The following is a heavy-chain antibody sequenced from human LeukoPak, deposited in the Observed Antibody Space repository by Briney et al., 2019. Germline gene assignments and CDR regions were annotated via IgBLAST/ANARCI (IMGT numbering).Heavy chain of an antibody. J-gene: IGHJ5*02. D-gene: IGHD1-26*01. CDR3: ARAPSGSYVSWFDP. CDR2: IYYSGST. CDR1: GGSISSGDYY. V-gene: IGHV4-30-4*08. Sequence: SETLSLACTVSGGSISSGDYYWSWIRQPPGKGLEWIGYIYYSGSTYYNPSLKSRVTISVDTSKNQFSLKLSSVTAADTAVYYCARAPSGSYVSWFDPWGQGTLVTVSS.